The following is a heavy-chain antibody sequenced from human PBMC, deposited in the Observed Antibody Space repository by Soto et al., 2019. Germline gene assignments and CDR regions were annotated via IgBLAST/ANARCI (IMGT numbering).Heavy chain of an antibody. CDR3: ARAGVDYGDYLAYFDY. J-gene: IGHJ4*02. Sequence: EVQLVESGGGLVQPGGPLRLSCAASGFTFSSYDMHWVRQATGKGLEWVSAIGTAGDTYYPGSVKGRFTISRENAKNSLYLQMNSLRAGDTAVYYCARAGVDYGDYLAYFDYWGQGTLVTVSS. V-gene: IGHV3-13*01. CDR1: GFTFSSYD. D-gene: IGHD4-17*01. CDR2: IGTAGDT.